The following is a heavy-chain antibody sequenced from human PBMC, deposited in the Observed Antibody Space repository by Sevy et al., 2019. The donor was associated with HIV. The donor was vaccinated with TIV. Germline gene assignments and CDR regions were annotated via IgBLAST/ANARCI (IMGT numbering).Heavy chain of an antibody. V-gene: IGHV1-18*01. D-gene: IGHD6-13*01. Sequence: ASAKVSCKASGYTFTSYGISWVRQAPGQGLEWMGWISAYNGNTNYAQKLQGRVTMTTDTSTSTAYMELRSLRSDDTAVYYCARDPSGIAAAGLDYWGQGTLVTVSS. CDR1: GYTFTSYG. CDR2: ISAYNGNT. CDR3: ARDPSGIAAAGLDY. J-gene: IGHJ4*02.